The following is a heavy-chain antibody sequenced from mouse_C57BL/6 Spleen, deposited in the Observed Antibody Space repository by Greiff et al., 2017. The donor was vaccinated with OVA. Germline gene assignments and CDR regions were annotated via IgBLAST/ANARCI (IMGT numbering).Heavy chain of an antibody. J-gene: IGHJ2*01. CDR1: GYSITSGYY. Sequence: EVKLMESGPGLVKPSQSLSLTCSVTGYSITSGYYWNWIRQFPGNKLEWMGYISYDGSNNYNPSLKNRISITRDTSKNQFFLKLNSVTTEDTATYYCARAYGSSYRDYFDYWGQGTTLTVSS. CDR2: ISYDGSN. V-gene: IGHV3-6*01. CDR3: ARAYGSSYRDYFDY. D-gene: IGHD1-1*01.